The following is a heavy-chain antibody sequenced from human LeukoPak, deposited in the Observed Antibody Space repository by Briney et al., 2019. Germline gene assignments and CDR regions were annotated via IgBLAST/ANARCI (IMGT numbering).Heavy chain of an antibody. CDR2: IYSSGST. CDR1: GGSINSGSHD. Sequence: SETLSLTCTVSGGSINSGSHDWSWIRQPAGKGLEWIGRIYSSGSTNYNPSLKSRVTMSVDTSKNQFSLKLSSVTAADTAVYYCVTSYYYYYFYMDVWGRGTTVTVSS. V-gene: IGHV4-61*02. CDR3: VTSYYYYYFYMDV. J-gene: IGHJ6*03.